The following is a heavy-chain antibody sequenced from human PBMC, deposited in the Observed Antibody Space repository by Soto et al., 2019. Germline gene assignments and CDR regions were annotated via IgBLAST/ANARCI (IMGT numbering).Heavy chain of an antibody. D-gene: IGHD3-10*01. CDR2: FDPEEGKM. Sequence: ASVKVSCKVSGYSLNELCMHWVRQPPGKGLEWIGGFDPEEGKMIYAQNFQGRVTMTEDTSTDTAYMELNSLTSEDTAIYYCATDLGVALAPLSILYFQQWGQGTVVTAS. V-gene: IGHV1-24*01. CDR3: ATDLGVALAPLSILYFQQ. CDR1: GYSLNELC. J-gene: IGHJ1*01.